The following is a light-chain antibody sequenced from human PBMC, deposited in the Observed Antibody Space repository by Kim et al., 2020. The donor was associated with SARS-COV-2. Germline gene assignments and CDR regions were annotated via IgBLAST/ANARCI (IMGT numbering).Light chain of an antibody. Sequence: EIVLTQSPGTLSLSPGERATLSCRASQSVSSSYLAWYQQKPGQAPRLLIYGASSRATGIADRFSGSESGTDFTLTISRLEPEDFAVYYCPHYSGAPSFAQGTEVDIK. CDR2: GAS. V-gene: IGKV3-20*01. CDR1: QSVSSSY. J-gene: IGKJ1*01. CDR3: PHYSGAPS.